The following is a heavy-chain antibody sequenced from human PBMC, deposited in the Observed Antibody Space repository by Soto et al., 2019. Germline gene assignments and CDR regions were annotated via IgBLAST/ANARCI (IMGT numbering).Heavy chain of an antibody. D-gene: IGHD3-22*01. V-gene: IGHV1-3*01. J-gene: IGHJ4*02. CDR3: ARAPDYYDSSGPGRDFDY. Sequence: ASVKVSCKASGYTFTSYAMHWVRQAPGQRLEWMGWINAGNGNTKYSQKFQGRVTITRDTSASTAYMELSSLRSEDTAVYYCARAPDYYDSSGPGRDFDYWGQGTLVTV. CDR1: GYTFTSYA. CDR2: INAGNGNT.